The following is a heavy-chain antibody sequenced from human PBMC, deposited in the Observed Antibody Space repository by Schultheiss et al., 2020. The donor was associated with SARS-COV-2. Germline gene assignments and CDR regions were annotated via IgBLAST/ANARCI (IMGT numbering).Heavy chain of an antibody. J-gene: IGHJ4*02. CDR3: ARRDSYSSDFDD. CDR1: GGSISSGGYY. V-gene: IGHV4-31*03. Sequence: SETLSLTCTVSGGSISSGGYYWSWIRQHPGKGLEWIGYIYYSGSTYYNPSLKSRVTISADTSRNQFSLTLNSVTAADTAVYYCARRDSYSSDFDDWGQGALVTVSS. CDR2: IYYSGST. D-gene: IGHD3-16*02.